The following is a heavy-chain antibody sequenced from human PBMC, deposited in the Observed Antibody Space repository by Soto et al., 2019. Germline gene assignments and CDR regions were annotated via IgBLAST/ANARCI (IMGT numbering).Heavy chain of an antibody. V-gene: IGHV1-18*01. J-gene: IGHJ6*03. Sequence: ASVKVSCKATGYTFTSYGISWVRQAPGQGLEWMGWISAYNGNTNYARKLQGRVTMTTDTSTSTAYMELRSLRSDDTAVYYCARIDYYYYYMDVWGKGTTVTVSS. CDR2: ISAYNGNT. CDR1: GYTFTSYG. CDR3: ARIDYYYYYMDV.